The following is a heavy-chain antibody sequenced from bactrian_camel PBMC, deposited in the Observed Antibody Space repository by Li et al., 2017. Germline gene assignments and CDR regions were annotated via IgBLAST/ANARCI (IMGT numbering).Heavy chain of an antibody. Sequence: QVQLVESGGGSVQAGGSLRLSCAASGFTFSSYYMTWVRQAPGMGLEWVSSISSGGTITYYADSVKGRFTISRDNAKNTVYLQMNSLKSEDTALYYCATQYGGSWSTFGYWGQGTQVTVS. CDR2: ISSGGTIT. J-gene: IGHJ6*01. V-gene: IGHV3-2*01. D-gene: IGHD6*01. CDR1: GFTFSSYY. CDR3: ATQYGGSWSTFGY.